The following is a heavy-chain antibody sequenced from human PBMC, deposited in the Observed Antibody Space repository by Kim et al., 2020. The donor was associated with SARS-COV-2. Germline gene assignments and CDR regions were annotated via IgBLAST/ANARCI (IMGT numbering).Heavy chain of an antibody. CDR1: GGSISSSY. Sequence: SETLSLTCTVSGGSISSSYWCWVRQPPGKGLEWVGFMYNSGSTNYYHSLKRRVIISIDTSKNKIYLKLNLVTAADTAVYYCACGIQVAGMVVLGQG. CDR2: MYNSGST. CDR3: ACGIQVAGMVV. J-gene: IGHJ6*01. V-gene: IGHV4-59*01. D-gene: IGHD5-18*01.